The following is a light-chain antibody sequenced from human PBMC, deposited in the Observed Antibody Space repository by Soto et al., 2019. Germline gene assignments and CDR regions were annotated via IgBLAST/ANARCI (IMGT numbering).Light chain of an antibody. Sequence: IPMTQSPSSLSASVGDRVTITCRASQSIDSYLNWYQQKPGKAPKLLIHSASSLQSGVPSRVSGSGSGTEFTLTISSLQPEDFATYYCQQSYSSPSTFGGGTKVEIK. CDR3: QQSYSSPST. J-gene: IGKJ4*01. CDR2: SAS. V-gene: IGKV1-39*01. CDR1: QSIDSY.